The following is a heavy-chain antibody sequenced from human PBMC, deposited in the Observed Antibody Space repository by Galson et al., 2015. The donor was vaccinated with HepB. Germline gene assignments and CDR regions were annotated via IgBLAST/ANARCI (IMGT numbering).Heavy chain of an antibody. V-gene: IGHV6-1*01. Sequence: CAISGDSVSSNSATWNWIRQSPSRGLEWLGRTHYRSKWYNDYAVSVKSRITINPDTSKNQFSLQLNSVTPEDTAVYYCASGPEDNYYGMDVWGQGTTVTVSS. CDR3: ASGPEDNYYGMDV. J-gene: IGHJ6*02. D-gene: IGHD1-14*01. CDR1: GDSVSSNSAT. CDR2: THYRSKWYN.